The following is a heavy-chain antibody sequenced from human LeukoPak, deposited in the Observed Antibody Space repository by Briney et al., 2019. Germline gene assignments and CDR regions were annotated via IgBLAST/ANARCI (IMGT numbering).Heavy chain of an antibody. D-gene: IGHD3-10*01. J-gene: IGHJ4*02. CDR2: ISSSSSYI. V-gene: IGHV3-21*01. CDR3: ARDPRSSGSSLR. CDR1: GFTFSSYS. Sequence: PGGSLRLSCAASGFTFSSYSMNWVRQAPGKGLEWVSSISSSSSYIYYADSVKGRFTISRDNAKNSLYLQMNSLRAEDTAVYYCARDPRSSGSSLRWGQGTLVTVSS.